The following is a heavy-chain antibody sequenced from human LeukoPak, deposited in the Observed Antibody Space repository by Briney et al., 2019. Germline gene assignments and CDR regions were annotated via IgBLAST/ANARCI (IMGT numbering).Heavy chain of an antibody. CDR2: INPNSGGT. D-gene: IGHD1-14*01. CDR3: ATADPRKTVRGVEGWFAP. J-gene: IGHJ5*02. Sequence: ASVKVSCKASGYTFTGYYMHWVRQAPGQGLEWMGWINPNSGGTNYAQKFQGRVTMTRDTSISTAYMELSRLRSDDTAVYYCATADPRKTVRGVEGWFAPWGQGTLVSVSS. V-gene: IGHV1-2*02. CDR1: GYTFTGYY.